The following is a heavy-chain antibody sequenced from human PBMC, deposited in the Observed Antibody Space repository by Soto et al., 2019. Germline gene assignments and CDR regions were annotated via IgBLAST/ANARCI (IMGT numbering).Heavy chain of an antibody. CDR1: GGSISSSSYY. CDR2: IYYSGST. D-gene: IGHD2-15*01. Sequence: PSETLSLTCTVSGGSISSSSYYWGWIRQPPGKGLEWIGSIYYSGSTYYNPSLKSRVTISVDTSKNQFSLKLSSVTAADTAVYYCARLGYCSGGSCYSSYYYAMDVWGQGTTVTVSS. V-gene: IGHV4-39*01. J-gene: IGHJ6*02. CDR3: ARLGYCSGGSCYSSYYYAMDV.